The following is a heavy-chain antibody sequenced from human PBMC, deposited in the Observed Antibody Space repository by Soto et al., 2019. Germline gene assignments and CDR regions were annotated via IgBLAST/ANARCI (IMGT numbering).Heavy chain of an antibody. J-gene: IGHJ5*02. Sequence: EEQLLESGGDLVQPGGSLRLSCAASGFTFGQFVMTWVRQAPGKGLEWVSTITGSSGSTTYTESVKGRFTISRDNSKNSLYLQMNNLRADDPAIYYCAKADTGWFAPWGRGTLVTVSS. V-gene: IGHV3-23*01. CDR1: GFTFGQFV. CDR3: AKADTGWFAP. D-gene: IGHD3-10*01. CDR2: ITGSSGST.